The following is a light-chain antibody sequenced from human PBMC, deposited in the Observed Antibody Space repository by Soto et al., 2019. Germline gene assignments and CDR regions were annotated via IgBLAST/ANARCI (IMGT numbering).Light chain of an antibody. J-gene: IGKJ1*01. Sequence: EIVLTQSPGTLSLSPGERATLSCRASQSVSSSYLAWYQQKPGQAPRLLIYGASSRATGIPARFSGSGSGTDFTLTISRLEPEDFAVYYCQQYGSSFGQGTKVEIK. CDR1: QSVSSSY. CDR3: QQYGSS. V-gene: IGKV3-20*01. CDR2: GAS.